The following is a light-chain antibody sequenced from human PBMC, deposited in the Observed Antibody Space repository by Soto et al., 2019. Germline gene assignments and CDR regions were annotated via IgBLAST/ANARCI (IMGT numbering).Light chain of an antibody. CDR2: GAS. CDR1: ETISHY. V-gene: IGKV1-39*01. Sequence: IHMTQSPYSLSASVGDRVTITCRASETISHYLNWYQHKPGKAPKLLIYGASKLQSGVPPRFNGSGSGTDFTLSITSLQPEDCATYYCLLSSNTPLTFGWGTKGAIK. CDR3: LLSSNTPLT. J-gene: IGKJ4*02.